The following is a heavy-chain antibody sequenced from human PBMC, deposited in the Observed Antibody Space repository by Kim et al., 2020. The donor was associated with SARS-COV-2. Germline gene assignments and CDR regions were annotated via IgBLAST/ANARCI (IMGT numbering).Heavy chain of an antibody. CDR2: IYPGDSDT. J-gene: IGHJ6*02. Sequence: GESLKISCKGSGYSFTSYWIGWVRQMPGKGLEWMGIIYPGDSDTRYSPSFQGQVTISADKSISTAYLQWSSLKASDTAMYYCARAPTKPGYSSSWGKSNYYYYGMDVWGQGTTVTVSS. V-gene: IGHV5-51*01. CDR3: ARAPTKPGYSSSWGKSNYYYYGMDV. CDR1: GYSFTSYW. D-gene: IGHD6-13*01.